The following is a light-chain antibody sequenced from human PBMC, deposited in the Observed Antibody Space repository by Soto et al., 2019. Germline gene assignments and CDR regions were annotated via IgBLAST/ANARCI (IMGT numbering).Light chain of an antibody. CDR1: QSLVYSDGNTY. CDR3: MQGTHPVT. CDR2: KVS. J-gene: IGKJ4*01. Sequence: DVVMTQSPLSLPVTLGQPASISCRSSQSLVYSDGNTYLNWFQQRPGQSPRRLIYKVSNRDSGVPDRFSGSGSGTDFTLKISRVEAEYVGVYYCMQGTHPVTFGGGTKVEIK. V-gene: IGKV2-30*01.